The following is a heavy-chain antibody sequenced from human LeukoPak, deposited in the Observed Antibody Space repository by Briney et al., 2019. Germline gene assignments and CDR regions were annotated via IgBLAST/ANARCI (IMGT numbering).Heavy chain of an antibody. Sequence: GGSLRLSCAASGFTFSRYEMNWVRQAPGERREWVSYIISSVRTTFYADSVKGRFTISRENAKNSMYLQMNSLGPEETAVYYCAREDRMVRGVVFDYWGQGTLVPVS. CDR2: IISSVRTT. V-gene: IGHV3-48*03. D-gene: IGHD3-10*01. J-gene: IGHJ4*02. CDR1: GFTFSRYE. CDR3: AREDRMVRGVVFDY.